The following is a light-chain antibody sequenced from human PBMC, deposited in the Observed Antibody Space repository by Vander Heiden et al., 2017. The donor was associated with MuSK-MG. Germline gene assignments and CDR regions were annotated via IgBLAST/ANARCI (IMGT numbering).Light chain of an antibody. V-gene: IGLV3-25*03. CDR3: QAADSSGVV. CDR1: ASPKQY. CDR2: KDR. Sequence: SYELTQPPSVSVSPGPAARITCSGDASPKQYAYWYQQKPGQAPMLVIYKDRERTAGIPERFSGSSSGTTVTLTILGVQAEDEDDYYCQAADSSGVVFGGGTKLTVL. J-gene: IGLJ2*01.